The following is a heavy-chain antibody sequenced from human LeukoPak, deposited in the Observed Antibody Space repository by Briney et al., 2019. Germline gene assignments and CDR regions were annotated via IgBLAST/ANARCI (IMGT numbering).Heavy chain of an antibody. CDR2: IYYSGST. CDR1: GGSISSSSYY. J-gene: IGHJ4*02. CDR3: ARHGENGDYLDS. D-gene: IGHD4-17*01. Sequence: PSETLSLTCTVSGGSISSSSYYWGWIRQPPGKGLEWIGGIYYSGSTYYNPSLKSRVTISVDTSKNQFSLKLSSVTAADTAVYYCARHGENGDYLDSWGQGTLVTVSS. V-gene: IGHV4-39*01.